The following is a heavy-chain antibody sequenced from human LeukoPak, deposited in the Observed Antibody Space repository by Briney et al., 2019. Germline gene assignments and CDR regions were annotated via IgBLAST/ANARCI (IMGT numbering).Heavy chain of an antibody. D-gene: IGHD6-19*01. V-gene: IGHV3-73*01. CDR1: GFTFSGSA. CDR2: VRSKANNYAT. J-gene: IGHJ6*03. Sequence: GGSLRLSCAASGFTFSGSAMHWVRQASGKGLEWVGRVRSKANNYATAYGASVKGRFTISRDDSKNTAYLQMNTLKTEDTAVYYCARVDAVAWYYMDVWGKGTTVTVSS. CDR3: ARVDAVAWYYMDV.